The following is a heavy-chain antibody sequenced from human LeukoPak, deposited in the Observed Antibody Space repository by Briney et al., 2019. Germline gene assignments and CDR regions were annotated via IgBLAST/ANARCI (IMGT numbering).Heavy chain of an antibody. D-gene: IGHD2-2*01. CDR1: GGTFSSYA. V-gene: IGHV1-69*05. J-gene: IGHJ6*03. CDR2: LIPIIGTA. Sequence: ASVKVSCKASGGTFSSYAISWVRHAPGQGREWMGGLIPIIGTANYAQKFERRVTRTTVACKDTAYMVLSRLRSLDTAEKYCARVPPGGIVVVPAAIGDYYYYYYMDVWGKGTTVTVSS. CDR3: ARVPPGGIVVVPAAIGDYYYYYYMDV.